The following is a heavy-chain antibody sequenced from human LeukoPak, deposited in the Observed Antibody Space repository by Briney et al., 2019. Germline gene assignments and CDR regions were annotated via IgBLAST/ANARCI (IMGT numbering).Heavy chain of an antibody. CDR2: IYPGDSDT. CDR3: ASAPVSAYYYDSSGYSGYFQH. D-gene: IGHD3-22*01. J-gene: IGHJ1*01. Sequence: GESLKISCKGSGYSFTSYWIGWVRQMPGKGLEWMGIIYPGDSDTRYSPSFQGQVTISADKSISTAYLQWSSLKASDTAMYYCASAPVSAYYYDSSGYSGYFQHWGQGTLVTVSS. V-gene: IGHV5-51*01. CDR1: GYSFTSYW.